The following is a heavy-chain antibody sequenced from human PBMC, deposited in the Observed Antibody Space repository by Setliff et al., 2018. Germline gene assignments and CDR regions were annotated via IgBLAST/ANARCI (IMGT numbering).Heavy chain of an antibody. D-gene: IGHD4-17*01. J-gene: IGHJ4*02. Sequence: ASVKVSCKASGYTFTTYAINWVRQAPGQGLEWMGWVHGYTGDTNYAQNLQGRVTMATDTSTSTVYMEIRSLRSDDTAVYYCARGNYGDPDYWGQGTLVTVSS. CDR3: ARGNYGDPDY. CDR2: VHGYTGDT. CDR1: GYTFTTYA. V-gene: IGHV1-18*01.